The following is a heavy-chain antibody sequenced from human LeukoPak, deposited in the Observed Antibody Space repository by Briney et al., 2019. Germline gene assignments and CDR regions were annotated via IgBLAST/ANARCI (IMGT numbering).Heavy chain of an antibody. Sequence: PGGSLRLSCAASGFTFSSYAMSWVRQAPGKGLEWVSAISGSGGSTYYADSAKGRFTISRDNSKNTLYLQMNSLRAEDTAVYYCAKARGVAGTFFDYWGQGTLVTVSS. CDR3: AKARGVAGTFFDY. D-gene: IGHD6-19*01. CDR1: GFTFSSYA. V-gene: IGHV3-23*01. CDR2: ISGSGGST. J-gene: IGHJ4*02.